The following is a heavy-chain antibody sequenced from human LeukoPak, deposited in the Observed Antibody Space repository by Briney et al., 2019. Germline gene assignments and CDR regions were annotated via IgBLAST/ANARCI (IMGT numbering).Heavy chain of an antibody. CDR2: INMSGRI. CDR3: ARGIKNEGNNYFDP. D-gene: IGHD4-11*01. J-gene: IGHJ5*02. CDR1: LGSISSSDW. Sequence: SETLSLTCAVPLGSISSSDWCSWVRQPPGKGREGWGLINMSGRINYNPSPKSRDSPSPDTINNTFSLKLTTATAADTAVYNSARGIKNEGNNYFDPWCQEALVTVSS. V-gene: IGHV4-4*02.